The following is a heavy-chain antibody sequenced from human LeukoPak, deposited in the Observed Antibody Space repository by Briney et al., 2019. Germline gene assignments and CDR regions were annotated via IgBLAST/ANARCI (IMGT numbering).Heavy chain of an antibody. V-gene: IGHV3-23*01. CDR1: GFYFRNYA. Sequence: GGSLRLSCAASGFYFRNYAMTWVRQAPGKGLEWVSGISNGGVATYYADSVKGRFTVSRDNSKNTLYLQMNTLRADDTAIYYCAKGPDKYCTAGSCYGASWGQGTQVTVSS. J-gene: IGHJ5*02. D-gene: IGHD2-15*01. CDR3: AKGPDKYCTAGSCYGAS. CDR2: ISNGGVAT.